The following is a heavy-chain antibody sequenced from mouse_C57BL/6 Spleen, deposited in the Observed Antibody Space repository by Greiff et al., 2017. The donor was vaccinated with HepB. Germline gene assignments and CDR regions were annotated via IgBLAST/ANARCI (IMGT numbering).Heavy chain of an antibody. J-gene: IGHJ4*01. CDR2: IDPNSGGT. V-gene: IGHV1-72*01. CDR1: GYTFTSYW. Sequence: QVQLQQPGAELVKPGASVKLSCKASGYTFTSYWMHWVKQRPGRGLEWIGRIDPNSGGTKYNEKFKSKATLTVDKPSSTAYMQLSNLTSEDSAVYYCARVRVYYGYDGGDYYAMDYWGQGTSVTVSS. D-gene: IGHD2-2*01. CDR3: ARVRVYYGYDGGDYYAMDY.